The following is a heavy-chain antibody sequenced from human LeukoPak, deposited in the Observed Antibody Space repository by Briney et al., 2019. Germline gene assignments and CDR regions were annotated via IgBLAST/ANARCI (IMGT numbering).Heavy chain of an antibody. J-gene: IGHJ4*02. D-gene: IGHD3-22*01. CDR2: FDPEDGET. CDR1: GYTLTELS. Sequence: ASVKVSCKVSGYTLTELSMRWVRQAPGKGLEWMGGFDPEDGETIYAQRFQGRVTMTEDTSTDTAYMELSSLRSEDTAVYYCATVGDSSGYYEVYFDYWGQGTLVTVSS. V-gene: IGHV1-24*01. CDR3: ATVGDSSGYYEVYFDY.